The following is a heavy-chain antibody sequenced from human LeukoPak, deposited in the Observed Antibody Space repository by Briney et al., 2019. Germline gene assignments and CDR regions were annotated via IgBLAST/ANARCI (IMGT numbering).Heavy chain of an antibody. Sequence: GGSLKLSCAASGFTFSNYWMHWVRQTPGEGLVCVSLIKGDGSSTTYADSVKGRFTISRDNAKNTVYLQMNSLRAEDTAVYYCARGNYHAMDVWGQGTTVTVSS. CDR1: GFTFSNYW. V-gene: IGHV3-74*01. CDR3: ARGNYHAMDV. J-gene: IGHJ6*02. CDR2: IKGDGSST.